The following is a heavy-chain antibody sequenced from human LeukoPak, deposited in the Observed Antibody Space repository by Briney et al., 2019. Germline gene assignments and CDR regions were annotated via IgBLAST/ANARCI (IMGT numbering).Heavy chain of an antibody. Sequence: GGSLRPSCAASGFTFSNAWMSWVCQAPGKGLEWVGRIKSKTDGGTTDYAAPVKGRFTISRDDSKNTLYLQMNSLKTEDTAVYYCTTDMVVVVAATGDYWGQGTLVTVSS. J-gene: IGHJ4*02. CDR2: IKSKTDGGTT. V-gene: IGHV3-15*01. CDR1: GFTFSNAW. CDR3: TTDMVVVVAATGDY. D-gene: IGHD2-15*01.